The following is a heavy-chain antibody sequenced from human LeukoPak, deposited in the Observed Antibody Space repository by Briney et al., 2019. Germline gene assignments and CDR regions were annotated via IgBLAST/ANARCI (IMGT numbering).Heavy chain of an antibody. J-gene: IGHJ3*02. D-gene: IGHD3-3*01. CDR1: GGSISSSGYY. CDR3: ARLKSGGRLQTKSGPYYDFWSGYYRKDAFDI. Sequence: PSETLSLTCTASGGSISSSGYYWGWIRQPPGKGLEWIGSIYYSGSTYYNPSLKSRVTISVDTSKNQFSLKLSSVTAADTAVYYCARLKSGGRLQTKSGPYYDFWSGYYRKDAFDIWGQGTMVTVSS. CDR2: IYYSGST. V-gene: IGHV4-39*01.